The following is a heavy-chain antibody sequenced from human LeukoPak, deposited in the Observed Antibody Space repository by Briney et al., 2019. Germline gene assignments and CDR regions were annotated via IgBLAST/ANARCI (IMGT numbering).Heavy chain of an antibody. CDR3: ARAYGGQLTLLTY. CDR2: IYYSGST. D-gene: IGHD4-23*01. V-gene: IGHV4-39*07. Sequence: SETLSLTCTVSGGSISSSSYYWGWIRQPPGKGLEWIGSIYYSGSTYYNPSLKSRVTISVDTSKNQFSLKLSSVTAADTAVYYCARAYGGQLTLLTYWGQGTLVTVSS. CDR1: GGSISSSSYY. J-gene: IGHJ4*02.